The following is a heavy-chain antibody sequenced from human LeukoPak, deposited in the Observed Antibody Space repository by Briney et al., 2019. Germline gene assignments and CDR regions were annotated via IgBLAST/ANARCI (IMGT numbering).Heavy chain of an antibody. Sequence: PSETLSLTCTVSGGSISSYYWSWIRQPPGKGLEWIGYIYYSGSTNYNPSLKSRVTISVDTSKNQFSLKLSSVTAADTAVYCCARYSQGGWISDGGLFDYWGQGTLVTVSS. J-gene: IGHJ4*02. CDR2: IYYSGST. CDR3: ARYSQGGWISDGGLFDY. CDR1: GGSISSYY. V-gene: IGHV4-59*08. D-gene: IGHD1-26*01.